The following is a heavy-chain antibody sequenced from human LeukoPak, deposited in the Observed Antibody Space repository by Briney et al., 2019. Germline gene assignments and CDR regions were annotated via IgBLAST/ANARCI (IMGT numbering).Heavy chain of an antibody. J-gene: IGHJ5*02. V-gene: IGHV4-34*01. CDR1: GGSFSCYY. Sequence: SETLSLTCAVYGGSFSCYYWSWVRQPPGKGLEWIGEINHSGSTNYNPSLKSRVTISVDTSKNQFSLKLSSVTAADTAVYYCARGAYCGGDCYYNWFDPWGQGTLVTVSS. D-gene: IGHD2-21*02. CDR2: INHSGST. CDR3: ARGAYCGGDCYYNWFDP.